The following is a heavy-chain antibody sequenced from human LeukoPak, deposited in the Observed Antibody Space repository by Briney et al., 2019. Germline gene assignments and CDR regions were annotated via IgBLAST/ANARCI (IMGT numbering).Heavy chain of an antibody. Sequence: GGSLRLSCAASGFTFSSYAMSWVRQAPGKGLEWVSAISGSGGSTYYADSVKGRFTISRDNSKNTLYLQMNNLRAEDTAVYYCAKESGALGAPLYDYWGQGILVTGSS. CDR1: GFTFSSYA. V-gene: IGHV3-23*01. CDR3: AKESGALGAPLYDY. CDR2: ISGSGGST. J-gene: IGHJ4*02. D-gene: IGHD4/OR15-4a*01.